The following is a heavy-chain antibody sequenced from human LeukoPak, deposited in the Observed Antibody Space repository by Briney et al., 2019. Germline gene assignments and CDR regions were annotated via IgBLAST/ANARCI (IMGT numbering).Heavy chain of an antibody. CDR3: ARATLRGDPFDF. Sequence: SETLSLTCTVSGDSLNSGNYYWTWIRQHPGKGLEWIGYIFTSGNTYYNPSLKGRLLTSVDTSRSQFSLRLTSVTAADTAVYYCARATLRGDPFDFWGQGIQVTVSS. J-gene: IGHJ4*02. CDR2: IFTSGNT. D-gene: IGHD2-21*02. CDR1: GDSLNSGNYY. V-gene: IGHV4-31*03.